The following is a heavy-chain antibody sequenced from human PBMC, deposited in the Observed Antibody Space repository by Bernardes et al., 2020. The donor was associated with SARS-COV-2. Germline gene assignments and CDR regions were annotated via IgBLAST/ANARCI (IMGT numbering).Heavy chain of an antibody. CDR1: GFTFSSYW. CDR2: IKQDGSEK. Sequence: GGSLRLSCAASGFTFSSYWMSWVRQAPGKGLEWVANIKQDGSEKYYVDSVKGRFTISRDNAKNSLYLQMNSLRAEDTAVYYCAREGGVVVPIGMDVWGQGTTVTVSS. V-gene: IGHV3-7*01. CDR3: AREGGVVVPIGMDV. J-gene: IGHJ6*02. D-gene: IGHD2-2*01.